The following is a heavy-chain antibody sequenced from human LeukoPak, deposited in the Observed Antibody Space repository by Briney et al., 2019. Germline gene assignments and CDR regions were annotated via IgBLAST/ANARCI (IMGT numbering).Heavy chain of an antibody. V-gene: IGHV3-23*01. D-gene: IGHD1-26*01. CDR3: AIWEELRDGGFDY. CDR1: GFTFSSYA. J-gene: IGHJ4*02. Sequence: GGSLRLSCAASGFTFSSYAMSWVRQAPGKGLEWVSAISGSGGSTYYADCVKGRFTISGDNSKNTLYLQMNSLRAEDTAVYYCAIWEELRDGGFDYWGQGTLVTVSS. CDR2: ISGSGGST.